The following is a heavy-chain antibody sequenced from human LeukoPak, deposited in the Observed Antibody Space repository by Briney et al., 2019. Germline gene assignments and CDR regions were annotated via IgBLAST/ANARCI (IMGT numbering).Heavy chain of an antibody. V-gene: IGHV3-74*01. J-gene: IGHJ1*01. D-gene: IGHD6-19*01. CDR3: TRNSGWYGLS. CDR1: GFTFSSYW. CDR2: IDYDGGSG. Sequence: GGSLRLSCAASGFTFSSYWMHWVRQAPGKGLVWVSRIDYDGGSGHYADSVKGRFTISRDNSNNTLFLHLNSLRGEDTAVYYCTRNSGWYGLSWGQGTLVTVSS.